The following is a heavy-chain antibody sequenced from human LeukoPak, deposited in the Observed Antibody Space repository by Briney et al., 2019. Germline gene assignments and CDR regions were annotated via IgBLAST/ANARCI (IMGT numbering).Heavy chain of an antibody. J-gene: IGHJ6*04. CDR3: ARDRYNWNYGMDV. Sequence: GGSLRLSCAASGFTFDDYGMSWVRQAPGKGLEWVSGINWNGGSTGYADSVKGRFTIPRDNAENSLYLQMNSLRAEDTAVYYCARDRYNWNYGMDVWGKGTTVTVSS. V-gene: IGHV3-20*04. CDR1: GFTFDDYG. CDR2: INWNGGST. D-gene: IGHD1-20*01.